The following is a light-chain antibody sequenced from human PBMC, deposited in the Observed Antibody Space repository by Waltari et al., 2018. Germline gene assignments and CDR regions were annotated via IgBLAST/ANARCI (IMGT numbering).Light chain of an antibody. J-gene: IGLJ3*02. CDR2: NSN. V-gene: IGLV8-61*01. CDR3: ALYMGSGIGV. Sequence: QRTPDQAPRTLVYNSNARSSDLPDRFSSSILGNTAALTITGAQADDESDYYCALYMGSGIGVFGGGTKLTVL.